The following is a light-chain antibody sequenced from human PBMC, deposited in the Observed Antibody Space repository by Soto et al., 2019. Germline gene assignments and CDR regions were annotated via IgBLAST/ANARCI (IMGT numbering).Light chain of an antibody. CDR2: GAS. V-gene: IGKV3-20*01. CDR3: QQYGSSLFT. CDR1: QSVSSSY. Sequence: EIVLTQSPGTLSLSPGERATLSCWASQSVSSSYLAWYQQKPGQAPRLLIYGASSRATGIPDRFSGSGSGTDFTLTISRLEPEDFAVYYCQQYGSSLFTFGPGTKVDI. J-gene: IGKJ3*01.